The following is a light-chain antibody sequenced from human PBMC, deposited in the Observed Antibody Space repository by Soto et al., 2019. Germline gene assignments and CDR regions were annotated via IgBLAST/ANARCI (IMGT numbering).Light chain of an antibody. J-gene: IGLJ1*01. V-gene: IGLV2-11*01. CDR1: SSDVGDYYY. CDR2: DVD. CDR3: CSYVGGYGYV. Sequence: QSALTQPRSVSGSPGQSVTISCTGTSSDVGDYYYVSWYQQHPDKAPKLMIFDVDNRPSGVPDRFSGSKSGNTASLTISGLHAEDDAADYYCSYVGGYGYVFETGTKLTVL.